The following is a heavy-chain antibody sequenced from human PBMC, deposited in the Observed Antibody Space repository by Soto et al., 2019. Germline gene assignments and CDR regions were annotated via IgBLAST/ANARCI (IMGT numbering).Heavy chain of an antibody. Sequence: QVQLVESGGGVVQPGRSLRLSCAASGFTFSSYAMHWVRQAPGKGLEWVAVISYDGSNKYYADSVKGRFTISRDNSKNTLYLQLNGRRAETTVVFYCAGGRGVAAAGTLVAAYGMDFWGQGPTVTVSS. J-gene: IGHJ6*02. D-gene: IGHD6-13*01. CDR3: AGGRGVAAAGTLVAAYGMDF. CDR2: ISYDGSNK. CDR1: GFTFSSYA. V-gene: IGHV3-30-3*01.